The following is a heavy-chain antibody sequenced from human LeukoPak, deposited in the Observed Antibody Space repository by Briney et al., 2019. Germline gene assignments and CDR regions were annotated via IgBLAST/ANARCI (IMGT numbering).Heavy chain of an antibody. V-gene: IGHV1-18*01. CDR1: GYTFTSYG. Sequence: GASVKVSCKASGYTFTSYGISWVRQAPGQGLEWMGWISAYNGNTNYAQKLQGRVTMTTDTSTSTAYMELRSLRSDDTAVYYCARDSGSYFYHPQPKADYWGQGTLVTVSS. J-gene: IGHJ4*02. CDR3: ARDSGSYFYHPQPKADY. CDR2: ISAYNGNT. D-gene: IGHD1-26*01.